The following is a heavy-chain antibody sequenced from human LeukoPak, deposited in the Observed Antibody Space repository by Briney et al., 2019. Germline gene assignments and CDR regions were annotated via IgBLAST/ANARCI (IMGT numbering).Heavy chain of an antibody. CDR3: ATPNSSGWLTFDY. V-gene: IGHV1-46*01. J-gene: IGHJ4*02. D-gene: IGHD6-19*01. CDR1: GYTLTELS. CDR2: INPSGGST. Sequence: ASVKVSCKVSGYTLTELSMHWVRQAPGQGLEWMGIINPSGGSTSYAQKFQGRVTMTRDTSTSTVYMELSSLRSEDTAVYYCATPNSSGWLTFDYWGQGTLVTVTS.